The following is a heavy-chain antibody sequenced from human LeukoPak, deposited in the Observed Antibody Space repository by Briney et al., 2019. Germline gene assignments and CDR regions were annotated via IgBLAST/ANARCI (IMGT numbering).Heavy chain of an antibody. CDR1: GGSMISTSYY. D-gene: IGHD3-16*01. J-gene: IGHJ5*02. CDR3: ARMIRTSTFDP. V-gene: IGHV4-39*07. CDR2: MFYTGST. Sequence: SETLSLTCTVSGGSMISTSYYWCWIRQPPGKGLEWIGSMFYTGSTYYNPSLKSRVTISVDTSKNQSSLELSSVTAADTAVYYCARMIRTSTFDPWGQGTLVTVSS.